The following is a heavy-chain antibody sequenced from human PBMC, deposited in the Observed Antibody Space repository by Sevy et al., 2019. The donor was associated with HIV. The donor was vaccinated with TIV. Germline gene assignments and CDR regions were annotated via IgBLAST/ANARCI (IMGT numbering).Heavy chain of an antibody. CDR3: AKDQGDYVRGTFRDY. D-gene: IGHD3-16*02. V-gene: IGHV3-23*01. Sequence: GGSLRLSCAASGFTFSIYAMSWVRQAPGKGLEWVSGLSGSGGSTYYADSVKGRFTISRDNSKNTLYLQMNSLRAEDTAVYYCAKDQGDYVRGTFRDYWGQGTLVTVSS. CDR1: GFTFSIYA. J-gene: IGHJ4*02. CDR2: LSGSGGST.